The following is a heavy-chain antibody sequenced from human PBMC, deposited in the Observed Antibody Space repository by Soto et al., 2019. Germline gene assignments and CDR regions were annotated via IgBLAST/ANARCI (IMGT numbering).Heavy chain of an antibody. Sequence: QVQLVESGGGLVKPGGSLRLFCAASGFTFSDYYMSWIRQAPGKGLEWVSYISSNSNYTDYADSVKGRFTISRDNAKNSLYLQMNTLRGEDTAVYFCARDVPRVGATAYWGQGALVTVSS. D-gene: IGHD1-26*01. CDR2: ISSNSNYT. V-gene: IGHV3-11*06. J-gene: IGHJ4*02. CDR3: ARDVPRVGATAY. CDR1: GFTFSDYY.